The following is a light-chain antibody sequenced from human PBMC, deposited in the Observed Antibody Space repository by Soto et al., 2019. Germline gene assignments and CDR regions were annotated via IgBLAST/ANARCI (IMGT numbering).Light chain of an antibody. Sequence: EIVLTQSPATLSVSPGERATLSCRASQSVNSNLAWYQQKPGQAPRLLIYGASTRVAGIPARFSCSGSGTEFSLTISSLQSEDFAVYYCQQYNNRPPDTFGQGNKLEIK. CDR3: QQYNNRPPDT. CDR2: GAS. J-gene: IGKJ2*01. CDR1: QSVNSN. V-gene: IGKV3-15*01.